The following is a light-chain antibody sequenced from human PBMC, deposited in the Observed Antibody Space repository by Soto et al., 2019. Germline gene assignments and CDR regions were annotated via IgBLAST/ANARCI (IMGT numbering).Light chain of an antibody. CDR2: DTS. Sequence: IVLPQSPVAWSVSPGAGLPLSGLASQSVGSTLNWYQQRPGQAPRLLIYDTSIRATGIPDRFSGSGSGTEFTLTIASLQSEDFGVYYCQRFNRWPLSFGRGTKVDIK. V-gene: IGKV3-15*01. J-gene: IGKJ4*01. CDR1: QSVGST. CDR3: QRFNRWPLS.